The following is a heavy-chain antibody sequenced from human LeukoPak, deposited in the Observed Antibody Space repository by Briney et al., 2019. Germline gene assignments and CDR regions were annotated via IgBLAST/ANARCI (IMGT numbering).Heavy chain of an antibody. CDR2: IYYSGNT. D-gene: IGHD2-8*01. CDR3: AGDLGQSLPAVMAWAY. V-gene: IGHV4-59*01. J-gene: IGHJ4*02. Sequence: PSETLSLTCTVSGVSMTSYYWSWIRQSPGKGLEWIGYIYYSGNTNYNPSLKSRVTISVDTSKNQFSLKLSSVTIADTAVYYCAGDLGQSLPAVMAWAYWGQGTLVTVSS. CDR1: GVSMTSYY.